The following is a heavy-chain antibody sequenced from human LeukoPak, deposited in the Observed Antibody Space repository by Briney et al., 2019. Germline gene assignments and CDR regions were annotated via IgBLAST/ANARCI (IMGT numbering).Heavy chain of an antibody. J-gene: IGHJ3*02. CDR1: GFTFSSYW. CDR2: IKPDGSEQ. D-gene: IGHD4-17*01. CDR3: ARGDFNDNGDYVDAFDI. V-gene: IGHV3-7*01. Sequence: GGSLRLSCAASGFTFSSYWMGWVRQAPGKGLEWVANIKPDGSEQFYVDSVKGRLTISRDNAKNSLFLQMNSLRAEDTAFYYCARGDFNDNGDYVDAFDIWGQGTMVTVSS.